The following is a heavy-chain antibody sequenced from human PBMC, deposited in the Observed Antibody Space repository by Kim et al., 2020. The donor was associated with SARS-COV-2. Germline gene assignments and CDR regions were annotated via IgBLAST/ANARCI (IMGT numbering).Heavy chain of an antibody. J-gene: IGHJ4*02. D-gene: IGHD3-22*01. CDR3: ARDYDSSGAFDY. V-gene: IGHV3-48*04. Sequence: YYVASVKCRFTTSRDHAKKSLYLQMNTLRADDTAVYYCARDYDSSGAFDYWGLGTRVTVSS.